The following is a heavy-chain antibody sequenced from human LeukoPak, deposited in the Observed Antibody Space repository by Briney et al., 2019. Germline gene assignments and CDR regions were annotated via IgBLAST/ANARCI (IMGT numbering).Heavy chain of an antibody. CDR3: TRELGYCSSTSCSSCNDY. D-gene: IGHD2-2*01. Sequence: PGGSLRLSCAASGFTFAGYGMSWVRQAPGKGLEWVSAISGSGGSTYYADSVKGRFTISRDNSKNTLYLQMNSLGAEDTAVYYCTRELGYCSSTSCSSCNDYWGQGTLVTVSS. CDR2: ISGSGGST. CDR1: GFTFAGYG. J-gene: IGHJ4*02. V-gene: IGHV3-23*01.